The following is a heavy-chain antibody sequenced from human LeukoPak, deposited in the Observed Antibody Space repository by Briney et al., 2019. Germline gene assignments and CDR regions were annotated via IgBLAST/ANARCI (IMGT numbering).Heavy chain of an antibody. CDR2: ISTSSSYI. Sequence: GGSLRLSCAASGFTFSSYSMNWVRQAPGKGLEWVSFISTSSSYIYYADSLKGRFTISRDNAKKSLYLQINSLRAEDTAVYYCARGLTDVYRAAADTRFDYWGQGTLVTVSS. J-gene: IGHJ4*02. CDR1: GFTFSSYS. V-gene: IGHV3-21*01. D-gene: IGHD6-13*01. CDR3: ARGLTDVYRAAADTRFDY.